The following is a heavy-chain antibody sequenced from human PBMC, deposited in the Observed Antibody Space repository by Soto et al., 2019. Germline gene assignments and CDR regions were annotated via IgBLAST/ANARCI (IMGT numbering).Heavy chain of an antibody. V-gene: IGHV3-74*03. CDR3: ARGNYGPDY. CDR2: INDDGSTT. D-gene: IGHD3-10*01. CDR1: GFTFRTSW. Sequence: EVQLVESGGGLVQPGGSLRLSCAASGFTFRTSWMYWVRQPPGKGLVWVSRINDDGSTTTYADSVQGRFTISRDNAKNTLFMQMDRLRAEDMGVYYCARGNYGPDYWGQGTLVTVSS. J-gene: IGHJ4*02.